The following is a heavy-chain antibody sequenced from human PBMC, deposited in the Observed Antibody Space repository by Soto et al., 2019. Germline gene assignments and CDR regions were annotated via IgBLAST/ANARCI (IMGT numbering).Heavy chain of an antibody. CDR2: IYYSGST. Sequence: PSETLSLTCTVSGGSVSSGSYYWSWIRQPPGKGLEWIGYIYYSGSTNYNPSLKSRVTISVDTSKNQFSLKLSSVTAADTAVYYCARGRYYGSGPNWFDPWGQGTLVTVSS. V-gene: IGHV4-61*01. CDR1: GGSVSSGSYY. J-gene: IGHJ5*02. CDR3: ARGRYYGSGPNWFDP. D-gene: IGHD3-10*01.